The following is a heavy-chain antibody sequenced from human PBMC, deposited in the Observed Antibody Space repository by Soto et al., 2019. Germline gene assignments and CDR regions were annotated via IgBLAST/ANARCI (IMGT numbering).Heavy chain of an antibody. J-gene: IGHJ5*02. CDR2: ISAYNGNT. V-gene: IGHV1-18*01. Sequence: ASVKVSCKASGYTFTSYGISWVRQAPGQGLEWMGWISAYNGNTNYAQKLQGRVTMTTDTSTSTAYMELRSLRSDDTAVYYCARDGSHYGSENWFDPWCKGTLVTVSS. CDR1: GYTFTSYG. CDR3: ARDGSHYGSENWFDP. D-gene: IGHD3-10*01.